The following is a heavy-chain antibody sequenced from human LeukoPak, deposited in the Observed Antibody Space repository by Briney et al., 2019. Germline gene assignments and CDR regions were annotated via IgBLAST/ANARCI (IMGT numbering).Heavy chain of an antibody. CDR3: AKSDMVRGVRNWFDP. J-gene: IGHJ5*02. D-gene: IGHD3-10*01. Sequence: GGSLRLSCAASGFYFGDYAMHWVRQVPGKGPEWVSGLTWEGGNPGYADSVKGRFTISRDNAGNSLYLQMNSLRAEDTALYYCAKSDMVRGVRNWFDPWGQGTLVTVSS. CDR2: LTWEGGNP. V-gene: IGHV3-9*01. CDR1: GFYFGDYA.